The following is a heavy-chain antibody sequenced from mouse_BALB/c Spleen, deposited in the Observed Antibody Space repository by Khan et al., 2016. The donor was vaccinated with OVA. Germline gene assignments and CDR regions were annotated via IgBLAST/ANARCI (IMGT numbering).Heavy chain of an antibody. D-gene: IGHD2-4*01. J-gene: IGHJ3*01. V-gene: IGHV5-6-4*01. CDR3: TRDGTLRRFAY. CDR1: GFTFSSYT. CDR2: ISRGGSYT. Sequence: EVELVESGGGLVKPGGSLKLSCAASGFTFSSYTMSWVRQTPEKRLEWVATISRGGSYTYYPDSVKGRFTISRDNAKNNLYLQMSSLKAEDTAMYYCTRDGTLRRFAYWGQGTLVTVSA.